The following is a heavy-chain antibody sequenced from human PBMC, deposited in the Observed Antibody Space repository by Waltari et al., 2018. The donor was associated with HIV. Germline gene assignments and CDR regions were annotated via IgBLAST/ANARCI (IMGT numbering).Heavy chain of an antibody. J-gene: IGHJ4*02. CDR2: ISGSGGST. D-gene: IGHD3-10*01. CDR1: GFPFSSYA. CDR3: AKSGQDPFSGAY. Sequence: EVQLVETGGGFIQPGGTLRLSCAVSGFPFSSYALSWVRPAPGKGLEWVSAISGSGGSTYYADSVKGRFTISRDNSKNTLYLQMNSLRAEDTAVYYCAKSGQDPFSGAYWGQGTLVTVSS. V-gene: IGHV3-23*04.